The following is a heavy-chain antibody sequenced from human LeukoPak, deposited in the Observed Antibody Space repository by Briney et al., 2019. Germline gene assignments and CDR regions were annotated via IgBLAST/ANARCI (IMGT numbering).Heavy chain of an antibody. D-gene: IGHD2-2*02. J-gene: IGHJ6*03. V-gene: IGHV3-30*01. CDR3: ARAVELCRSSTSCYTRKVWYYMDV. CDR1: GFTFSSYA. CDR2: ISYDGSNK. Sequence: PGGSLRLSCAASGFTFSSYAMHWVRQAPGKGLEWVAVISYDGSNKYYADSVKGRFTISRGNSKNTLYLQMNSLRAEDTAVYYGARAVELCRSSTSCYTRKVWYYMDVWGKGTTVTVSS.